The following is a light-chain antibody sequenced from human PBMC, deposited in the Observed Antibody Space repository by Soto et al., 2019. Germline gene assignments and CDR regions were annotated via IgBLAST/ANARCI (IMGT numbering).Light chain of an antibody. CDR1: SSDVGGYNY. Sequence: QSALTQPASVSGSPGQSITISCTGTSSDVGGYNYVSWYQQHPGKAPKLMIYEVSNRPSGVSFRFSGSKSGNTASLTISGLQAEDEADYYCSSYTSSTTYGFGTGTKLTVL. J-gene: IGLJ1*01. V-gene: IGLV2-14*01. CDR2: EVS. CDR3: SSYTSSTTYG.